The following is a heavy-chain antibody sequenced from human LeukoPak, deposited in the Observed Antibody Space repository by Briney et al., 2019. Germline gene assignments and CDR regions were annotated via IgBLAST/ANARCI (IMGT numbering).Heavy chain of an antibody. J-gene: IGHJ6*03. CDR1: GYTFTGYY. CDR3: ATERVVAANYYYYMDV. V-gene: IGHV1-2*02. CDR2: INPNSGGT. D-gene: IGHD2-15*01. Sequence: ASVKVSCKASGYTFTGYYMHWVRQAPGQGLEWMGWINPNSGGTNYARKFQGRVTMTEDTSTDTAYMELSSLRSEDTAVYYCATERVVAANYYYYMDVWGKGTTVTVSS.